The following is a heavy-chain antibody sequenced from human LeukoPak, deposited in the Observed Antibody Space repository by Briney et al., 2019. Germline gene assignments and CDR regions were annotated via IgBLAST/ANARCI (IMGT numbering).Heavy chain of an antibody. Sequence: EASVKVSCKVSGYTLTELSMHWVRQAPGKGLEWMGGSDPEDGETIYAQKFQGRVTMTEDTSTDTAYMELSSLRSEDTAVYYCATSNDGSGAYYYYGMDVWGKGTTVTVSS. CDR1: GYTLTELS. CDR2: SDPEDGET. D-gene: IGHD3-10*01. J-gene: IGHJ6*04. V-gene: IGHV1-24*01. CDR3: ATSNDGSGAYYYYGMDV.